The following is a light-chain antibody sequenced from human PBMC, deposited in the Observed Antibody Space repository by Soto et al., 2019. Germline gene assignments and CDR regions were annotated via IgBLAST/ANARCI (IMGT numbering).Light chain of an antibody. Sequence: QSALTQPRSVSGYPGQSVTISCTGTSSDVADYDYVSWYQQQPGKAPKVLIYHVSKRPSGAPDRFSGSKSGNTASLTISGLQADDEADYYCSSYAGSNLGVFGTGTKVTVL. CDR3: SSYAGSNLGV. J-gene: IGLJ1*01. CDR2: HVS. V-gene: IGLV2-11*01. CDR1: SSDVADYDY.